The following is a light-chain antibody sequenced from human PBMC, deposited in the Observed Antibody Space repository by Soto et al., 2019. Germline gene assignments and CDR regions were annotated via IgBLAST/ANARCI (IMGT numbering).Light chain of an antibody. V-gene: IGKV3-15*01. CDR1: QSVSSD. CDR2: GAS. J-gene: IGKJ2*01. CDR3: LQYNNWPPYT. Sequence: EIVMTQSPATLSVSPGERVTLSCRASQSVSSDLAWYQQKPGQAPRLLIYGASTRATGIPARFSGSGSGTDFTLAISSLQSEDFAIYYCLQYNNWPPYTFGQWTKVDIK.